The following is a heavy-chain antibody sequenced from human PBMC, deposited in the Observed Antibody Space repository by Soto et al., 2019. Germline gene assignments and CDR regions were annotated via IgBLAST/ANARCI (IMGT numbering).Heavy chain of an antibody. CDR2: IYSGGST. Sequence: GGSLRLSCAASGFTVSSNYMSWVRQAPGKGLEWVSVIYSGGSTYYADSVKGRFTISRHNSKNTLYLQMNSLRAEDTAVYYCARLSGGYYYDSSGNSQDWGQGTLVTV. J-gene: IGHJ4*02. CDR3: ARLSGGYYYDSSGNSQD. D-gene: IGHD3-22*01. CDR1: GFTVSSNY. V-gene: IGHV3-53*04.